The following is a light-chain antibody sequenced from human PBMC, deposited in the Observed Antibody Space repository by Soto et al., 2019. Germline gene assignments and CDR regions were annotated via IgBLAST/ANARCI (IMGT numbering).Light chain of an antibody. Sequence: QSVLTQPPSVSAAPGQKVTISCSGTSSNIGNNYVSWYQQFPGAAPKLLIYENNKRPSGIPDRFSGSKSGTSATLGITGLQTGDEAYYYCGTWHSSLSTWVFGGGTQLTVL. J-gene: IGLJ3*02. V-gene: IGLV1-51*02. CDR1: SSNIGNNY. CDR2: ENN. CDR3: GTWHSSLSTWV.